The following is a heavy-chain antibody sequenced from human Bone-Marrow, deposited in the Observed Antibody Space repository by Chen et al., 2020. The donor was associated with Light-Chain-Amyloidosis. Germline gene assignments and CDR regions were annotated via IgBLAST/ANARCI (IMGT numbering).Heavy chain of an antibody. V-gene: IGHV3-23*04. Sequence: EVQLVESGGGLLQRGGSLRLSCAASGFAFSSYAMSWVRQAPGKGLEWVSTVSGSGGSRYYGDAVKVRLTISRDNSKNALFLQMNSLRAEDTAVYYCAEDISYADILPGYPADAFDIWGQGTMVTVSS. CDR2: VSGSGGSR. D-gene: IGHD3-9*01. J-gene: IGHJ3*02. CDR3: AEDISYADILPGYPADAFDI. CDR1: GFAFSSYA.